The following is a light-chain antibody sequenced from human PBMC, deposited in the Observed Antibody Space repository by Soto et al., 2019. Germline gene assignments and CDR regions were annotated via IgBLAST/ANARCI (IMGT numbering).Light chain of an antibody. CDR2: EGN. J-gene: IGLJ1*01. V-gene: IGLV2-8*01. CDR1: SSDVGGYNY. Sequence: QCSLTQPRSASGSPGQSVAISCTGTSSDVGGYNYVSWYQQHPGKAPKLMIYEGNKRPSGVPDRFSGSKSGNTASLTVSGLQAEDEADYYCSSYAGSSNVFGTGTKVTVL. CDR3: SSYAGSSNV.